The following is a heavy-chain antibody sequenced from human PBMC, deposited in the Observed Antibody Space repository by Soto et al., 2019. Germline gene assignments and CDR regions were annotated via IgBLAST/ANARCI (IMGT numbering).Heavy chain of an antibody. D-gene: IGHD6-13*01. Sequence: ASVKVSCKASGYTFTSYAISWVRQAPGQGLEWMGWISAYNGNTNYAQRLQGRVTMTTDTSTSTAYMELRSLRSDDTAVYYCARDLAAGTCDYWGQGTLVTVSS. CDR2: ISAYNGNT. CDR3: ARDLAAGTCDY. J-gene: IGHJ4*02. V-gene: IGHV1-18*01. CDR1: GYTFTSYA.